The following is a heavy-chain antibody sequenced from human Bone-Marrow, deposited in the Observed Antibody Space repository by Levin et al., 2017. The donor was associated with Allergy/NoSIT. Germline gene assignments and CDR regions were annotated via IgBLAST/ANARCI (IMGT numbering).Heavy chain of an antibody. V-gene: IGHV3-23*01. CDR1: GFTFSSYA. CDR3: AKARGYYDSSVQSNY. Sequence: GESLKISCAASGFTFSSYAMSWVRQAPGKGLEWVSAISGSGGSTYYADSVKGRFTISRDNSKNTLYLQMNSLRAEDTAVYYCAKARGYYDSSVQSNYWGQGTLVTVSS. CDR2: ISGSGGST. J-gene: IGHJ4*02. D-gene: IGHD3-22*01.